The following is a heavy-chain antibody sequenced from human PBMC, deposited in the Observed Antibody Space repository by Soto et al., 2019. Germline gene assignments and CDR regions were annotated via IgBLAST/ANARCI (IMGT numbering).Heavy chain of an antibody. V-gene: IGHV1-18*01. CDR3: ARDRVGATSDY. CDR2: ISTYQNNT. Sequence: ASVKVSCKASGGTFSSYAISWVRQAPGQGLEWMGWISTYQNNTNSAQKLQGRVTMTADTSTSTAYMELRSLRSDDTAVYYCARDRVGATSDYWGQGTLVTVSS. J-gene: IGHJ4*02. CDR1: GGTFSSYA. D-gene: IGHD1-26*01.